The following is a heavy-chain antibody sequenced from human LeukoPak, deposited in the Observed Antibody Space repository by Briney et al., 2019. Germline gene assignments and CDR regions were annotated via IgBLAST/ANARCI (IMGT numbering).Heavy chain of an antibody. J-gene: IGHJ3*02. D-gene: IGHD1-26*01. V-gene: IGHV4-4*07. CDR1: GGSISSYY. CDR2: IYTSGST. CDR3: ARGRWELLDGAFDI. Sequence: SETLSLTCTVSGGSISSYYWSWIRQPAGKGLEWIGRIYTSGSTNYNPSLKSRVTMSVDTSKNQFSLKLSSVTAADTAVYYCARGRWELLDGAFDIWGQGTTVTVSS.